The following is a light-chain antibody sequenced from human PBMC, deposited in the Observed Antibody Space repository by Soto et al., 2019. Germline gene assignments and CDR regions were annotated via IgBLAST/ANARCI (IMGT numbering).Light chain of an antibody. V-gene: IGKV3-20*01. J-gene: IGKJ4*01. CDR2: GAS. Sequence: DSVLTQSPGTLSLAPGEIATLSCCASQSVTGRYLAWYQQKPGQAPRLLIYGASSRPPGIPDRFSGSGSGTDFTLTISRLEPEDFAVYYCQQYGDSPLTFGGGTKVE. CDR1: QSVTGRY. CDR3: QQYGDSPLT.